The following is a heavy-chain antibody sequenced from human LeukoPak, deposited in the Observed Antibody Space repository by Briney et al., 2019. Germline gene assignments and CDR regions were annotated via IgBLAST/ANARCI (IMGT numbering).Heavy chain of an antibody. CDR2: IYHSGST. J-gene: IGHJ4*02. V-gene: IGHV4-38-2*02. Sequence: PSESLSLTCTVSGYSISSGYYWGWIRQPPGKGLEWIGSIYHSGSTYYNPSLKSRVTISVDTSKNQFSLKLSSVTAADTAVYYCARDGHSGWKDYWGQGTLVTVSS. CDR1: GYSISSGYY. CDR3: ARDGHSGWKDY. D-gene: IGHD6-19*01.